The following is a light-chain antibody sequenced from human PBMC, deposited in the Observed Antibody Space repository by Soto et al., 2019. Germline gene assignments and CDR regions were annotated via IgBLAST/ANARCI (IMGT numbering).Light chain of an antibody. J-gene: IGLJ1*01. CDR1: SSDVGGYNY. Sequence: QSALTQPASVSGSPGQSITISRTGTSSDVGGYNYVSWYQQHPGKAPKLMIYEVSNRPSGVSNRFSGSKSGNTASLTISGLQAEDEADYYCSSYTSSSTSVYVFGTGTRSPS. V-gene: IGLV2-14*01. CDR3: SSYTSSSTSVYV. CDR2: EVS.